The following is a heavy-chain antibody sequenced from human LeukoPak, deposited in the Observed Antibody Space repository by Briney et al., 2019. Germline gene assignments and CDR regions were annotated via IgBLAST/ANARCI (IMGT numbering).Heavy chain of an antibody. CDR3: ARQQYTYYDFWSGYPPRGWFDP. J-gene: IGHJ5*02. Sequence: GESLKISCKGSGYSFTSYWIGWVRQMPGKGLEWMGIIYPGDSDTRYSPSFQGQVTISADKSISTAYLLWSSLKASDTAMYYCARQQYTYYDFWSGYPPRGWFDPWGQGTLVTVSS. CDR2: IYPGDSDT. CDR1: GYSFTSYW. V-gene: IGHV5-51*01. D-gene: IGHD3-3*01.